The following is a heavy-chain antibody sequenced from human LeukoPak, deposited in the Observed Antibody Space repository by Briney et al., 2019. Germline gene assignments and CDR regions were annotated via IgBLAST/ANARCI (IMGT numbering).Heavy chain of an antibody. CDR3: AAVPHEHSYGPGWGDY. V-gene: IGHV1-58*02. Sequence: PVASVKVSCKASGFTFTSSAMQWVRQARGQRLEWIGWIVVGSGNTNYAQKFQERVTITRDMSTSTAYMELSSLRSEDTAVYYCAAVPHEHSYGPGWGDYWGQGTLVTVSS. D-gene: IGHD5-18*01. CDR2: IVVGSGNT. CDR1: GFTFTSSA. J-gene: IGHJ4*02.